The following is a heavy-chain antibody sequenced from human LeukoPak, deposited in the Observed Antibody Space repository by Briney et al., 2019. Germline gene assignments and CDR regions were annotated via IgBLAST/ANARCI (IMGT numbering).Heavy chain of an antibody. CDR1: GFTFTSYS. CDR2: ISSSSTYI. Sequence: PGGSLRLSCAASGFTFTSYSMNWVRQAPGKGLEWVSSISSSSTYIYYADSVKGRFTISRDNAKNSLFLQMNSLRAEDTAVYYCARFALKTPPTDWGQGTLVTVSS. J-gene: IGHJ4*02. CDR3: ARFALKTPPTD. V-gene: IGHV3-21*01.